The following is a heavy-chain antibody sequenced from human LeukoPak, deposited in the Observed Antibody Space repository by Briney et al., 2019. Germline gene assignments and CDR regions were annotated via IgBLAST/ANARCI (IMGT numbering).Heavy chain of an antibody. CDR1: GASITTYY. V-gene: IGHV4-59*01. CDR3: AREYSTSSEGDYFDY. J-gene: IGHJ4*02. D-gene: IGHD6-6*01. CDR2: IYHSGST. Sequence: SETLSLTCTVSGASITTYYWTWIRQPPGKGLEWIGYIYHSGSTNYNPSLKSRVTISLDTSRDQFSLRLSSVTAADTAVYFCAREYSTSSEGDYFDYWGQGSLVTVSS.